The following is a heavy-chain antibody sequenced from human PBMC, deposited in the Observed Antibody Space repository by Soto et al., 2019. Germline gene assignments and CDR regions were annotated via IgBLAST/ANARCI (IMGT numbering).Heavy chain of an antibody. D-gene: IGHD4-17*01. Sequence: GGSLRLSCAASGFTFSSYGMHWVRQAPGKGLEWVAVIWYDGSNKYYADSVKGRFTISRDNSKNTLYLQMNSLRAEDTAVYYSARDRYGGDYFDYWGQGTLVTVSS. V-gene: IGHV3-33*01. CDR2: IWYDGSNK. J-gene: IGHJ4*02. CDR3: ARDRYGGDYFDY. CDR1: GFTFSSYG.